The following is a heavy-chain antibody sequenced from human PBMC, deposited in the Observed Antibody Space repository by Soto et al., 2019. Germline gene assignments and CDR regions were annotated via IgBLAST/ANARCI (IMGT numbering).Heavy chain of an antibody. D-gene: IGHD6-13*01. CDR3: AKAYSSSWYYFDY. Sequence: GGSLRLSCAASGFTFSSYGMHWVRQAPGKGLEWVAAISYDGSNKYYADSVKGRFTISRDNSKNTLYLQMNSLRAEDPAVYYCAKAYSSSWYYFDYWGQGTLVTVSS. CDR1: GFTFSSYG. V-gene: IGHV3-30*18. J-gene: IGHJ4*02. CDR2: ISYDGSNK.